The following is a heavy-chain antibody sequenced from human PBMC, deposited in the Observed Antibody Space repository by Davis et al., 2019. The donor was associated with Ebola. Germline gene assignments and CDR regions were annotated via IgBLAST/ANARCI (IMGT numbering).Heavy chain of an antibody. V-gene: IGHV3-30*01. CDR1: GFTFGSSA. Sequence: GESLKISCAASGFTFGSSAMHWVRQAPGKGLEWLAVIVDNGARENYADSVKGRFTISRDNPKGTLYLQMDSLTTEDAAVYYCARDPGQLVPYGMDVWGQGTTVTVSS. J-gene: IGHJ6*02. D-gene: IGHD6-6*01. CDR2: IVDNGARE. CDR3: ARDPGQLVPYGMDV.